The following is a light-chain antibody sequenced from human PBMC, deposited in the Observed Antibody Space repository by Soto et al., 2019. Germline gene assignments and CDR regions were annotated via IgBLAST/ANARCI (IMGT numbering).Light chain of an antibody. CDR1: QSISSN. V-gene: IGKV3-15*01. J-gene: IGKJ4*01. CDR3: QQYNVWPLS. CDR2: LAS. Sequence: EIVMTQSPATLSVSPGERATLSCRASQSISSNLAWYQQKPGQTPKLLIYLASTRATGIPARFSGGGSGTEFTLTISSLQSEYFAVYYCQQYNVWPLSFGGGTKVEFK.